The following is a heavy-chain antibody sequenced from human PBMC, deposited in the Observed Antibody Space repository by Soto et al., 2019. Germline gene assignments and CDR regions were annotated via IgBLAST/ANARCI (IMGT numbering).Heavy chain of an antibody. J-gene: IGHJ6*02. Sequence: QVQLVQSGAEVRKPGASVKVSCKASGYTFSRYYIHWVRQAPGQGPEWMGIINPSGYSTNYAQKFQGRVTMTRDTSTSTVYMELNSLTSEDTAVYYCARPMATTGLYNFYGMDVWGQGTMVTVSS. V-gene: IGHV1-46*01. CDR2: INPSGYST. CDR1: GYTFSRYY. CDR3: ARPMATTGLYNFYGMDV. D-gene: IGHD1-1*01.